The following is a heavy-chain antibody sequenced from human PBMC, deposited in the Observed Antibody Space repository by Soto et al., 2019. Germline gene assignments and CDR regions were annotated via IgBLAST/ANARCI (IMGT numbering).Heavy chain of an antibody. D-gene: IGHD6-19*01. CDR1: GFTFRSYA. CDR2: ISGSGGST. J-gene: IGHJ3*02. Sequence: EVQLLESGGGLVQPGGSLRLSCAASGFTFRSYAMSWVRQAPGKGLEWVSAISGSGGSTYYADSVKGRFTISRDNSKNTLYLQMNSLRAEDTAVYYGASPTSSGWSFGAFDIWGQGTMVTVSS. CDR3: ASPTSSGWSFGAFDI. V-gene: IGHV3-23*01.